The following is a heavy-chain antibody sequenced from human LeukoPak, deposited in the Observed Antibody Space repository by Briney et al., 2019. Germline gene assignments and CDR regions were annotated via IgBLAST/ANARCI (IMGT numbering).Heavy chain of an antibody. D-gene: IGHD3-9*01. CDR2: ITAYKGNT. Sequence: GASVKVSCKASDNTFSNHGVTWVRQAPGQGLEWMGWITAYKGNTKYAQKFQGRVTMTTESSTSTVFMELRSLTSDDTAVYYCARAKAYYEILTAYNPWGQGTLVTVSS. J-gene: IGHJ5*02. V-gene: IGHV1-18*04. CDR1: DNTFSNHG. CDR3: ARAKAYYEILTAYNP.